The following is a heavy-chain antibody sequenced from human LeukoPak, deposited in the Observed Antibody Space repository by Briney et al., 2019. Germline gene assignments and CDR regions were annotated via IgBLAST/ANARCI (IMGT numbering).Heavy chain of an antibody. V-gene: IGHV3-30-3*01. Sequence: GRSLRLSCAASGFTFSSYAMHWVRQAPGQGLEWVAVISYDRSNKYYADSAKGRITISRDNSKNTLYLQMNSLRAEDTAVYSCARDLDYYDSSGYYPRFDYWGQGTLVTVSS. CDR1: GFTFSSYA. CDR2: ISYDRSNK. CDR3: ARDLDYYDSSGYYPRFDY. J-gene: IGHJ4*02. D-gene: IGHD3-22*01.